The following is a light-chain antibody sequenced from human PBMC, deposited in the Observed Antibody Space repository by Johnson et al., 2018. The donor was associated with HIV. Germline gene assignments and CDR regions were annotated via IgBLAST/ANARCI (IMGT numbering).Light chain of an antibody. Sequence: PPSVSVAPGQKVTISCSGSSSNIGNNYVSWYQQLPGTAPKLLIYDNNKRPSGIPDRFSGSKSGTSATLGITGLQTGDEADYYCGTWDSSLSAFYAFGTGTKVTVL. CDR3: GTWDSSLSAFYA. CDR1: SSNIGNNY. CDR2: DNN. V-gene: IGLV1-51*01. J-gene: IGLJ1*01.